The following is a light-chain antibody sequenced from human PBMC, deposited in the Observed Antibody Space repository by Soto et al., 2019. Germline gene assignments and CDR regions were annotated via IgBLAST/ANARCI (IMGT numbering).Light chain of an antibody. Sequence: IVLTQSPGSLSLSPGQRATLSCRASQSVDSTFFAWYQKKPGQAPRLLIYGASKRDTGVPDRFSGSGSGTDFTLPISRLEPEDLAVYYCQQYMSSVTFGQGTKVEI. V-gene: IGKV3-20*01. CDR2: GAS. CDR1: QSVDSTF. CDR3: QQYMSSVT. J-gene: IGKJ1*01.